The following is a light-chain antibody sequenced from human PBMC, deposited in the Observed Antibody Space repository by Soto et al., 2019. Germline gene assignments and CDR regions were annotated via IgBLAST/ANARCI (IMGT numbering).Light chain of an antibody. V-gene: IGLV2-23*02. J-gene: IGLJ1*01. CDR3: CSYAGSSYV. CDR2: EVS. Sequence: QSALTQPASVSGSPGQSITISCTGTSSDVGSYNFVSWYQQHPGKAPKLMIYEVSKRPSGVSNRFSGSKSGNTASLTISGLQAEDEADYYCCSYAGSSYVFGTGTKVTVL. CDR1: SSDVGSYNF.